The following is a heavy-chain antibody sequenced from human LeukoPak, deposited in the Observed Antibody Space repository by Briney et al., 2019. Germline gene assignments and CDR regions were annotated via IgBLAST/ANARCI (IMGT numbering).Heavy chain of an antibody. CDR2: IYYSGST. D-gene: IGHD3-22*01. J-gene: IGHJ4*02. CDR1: GGSFSGYY. V-gene: IGHV4-59*08. CDR3: ARLRGYYDSSGYYYFDY. Sequence: SETLSLTCAVYGGSFSGYYWSWIRQPPGKGLEWIGYIYYSGSTNYNPSLKSRVTISVDTSKNQFSLKLSSVTAADTAVYYCARLRGYYDSSGYYYFDYWGQGTLVTVSS.